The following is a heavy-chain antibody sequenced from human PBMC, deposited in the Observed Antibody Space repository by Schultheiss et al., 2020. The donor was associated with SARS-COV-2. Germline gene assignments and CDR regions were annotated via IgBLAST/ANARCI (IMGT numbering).Heavy chain of an antibody. CDR3: ARVPGAAVYYFDY. V-gene: IGHV3-21*01. Sequence: GESLKISCAASGITFSSSAMSWVRQAPGKGLEWVSSISSSSSYIYYADSVKGRFTISRDNAKNSLYLQMNSLRAEDTAVYYCARVPGAAVYYFDYWGQGTLVTVSS. CDR1: GITFSSSA. CDR2: ISSSSSYI. D-gene: IGHD6-13*01. J-gene: IGHJ4*02.